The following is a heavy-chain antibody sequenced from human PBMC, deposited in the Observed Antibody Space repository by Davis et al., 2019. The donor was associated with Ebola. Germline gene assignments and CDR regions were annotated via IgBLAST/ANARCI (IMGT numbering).Heavy chain of an antibody. D-gene: IGHD3-22*01. Sequence: PGGSLRLSCAASGFTFSGSAMHWVRQASGKGLEWVGRIRSKANSYATAYAASVKGRFTISRDDSKNTAYLQMNSLRAEDTAVYYCARDRYDSSGYYSLWFDPWGQGTLVTVSS. CDR3: ARDRYDSSGYYSLWFDP. CDR2: IRSKANSYAT. V-gene: IGHV3-73*01. CDR1: GFTFSGSA. J-gene: IGHJ5*02.